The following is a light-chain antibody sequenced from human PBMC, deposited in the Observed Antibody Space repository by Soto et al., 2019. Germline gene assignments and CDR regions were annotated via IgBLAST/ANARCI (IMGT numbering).Light chain of an antibody. V-gene: IGLV2-23*01. Sequence: QSALTQPASVSGSPGQSITISCTGTSSDVGSYSIVSWYQHHPGKGPKLMIYEGSKRPSGVSSRFSGSRSGNTASLTISGLQAEDEADYYCCSYVRSSTVVFGGGTQLTVL. J-gene: IGLJ2*01. CDR1: SSDVGSYSI. CDR3: CSYVRSSTVV. CDR2: EGS.